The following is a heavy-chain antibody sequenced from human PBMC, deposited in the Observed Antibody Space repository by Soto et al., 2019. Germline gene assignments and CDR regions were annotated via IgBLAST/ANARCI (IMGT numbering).Heavy chain of an antibody. D-gene: IGHD1-26*01. CDR2: ISAYNGNT. Sequence: QVQLVQSGAEVKKPGASVKVSCKASGYTFTSYGISWVRQAPGQGLEWMGWISAYNGNTNYAQKLQGRVTMTTDTSTSTAYMELRSLRSDDTAVYYCARDDPRWDHYYYYGMDVWGQGTTVTVSS. CDR3: ARDDPRWDHYYYYGMDV. J-gene: IGHJ6*02. CDR1: GYTFTSYG. V-gene: IGHV1-18*04.